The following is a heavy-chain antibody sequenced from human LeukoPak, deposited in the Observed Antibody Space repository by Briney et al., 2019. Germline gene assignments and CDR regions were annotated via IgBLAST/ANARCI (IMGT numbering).Heavy chain of an antibody. V-gene: IGHV3-15*04. CDR2: IESKTDGGAR. D-gene: IGHD5-12*01. CDR1: GFTFSDAW. J-gene: IGHJ4*02. CDR3: ITLRRGY. Sequence: GGSLRLSCAASGFTFSDAWMSWVRQAPGKGLEWVGRIESKTDGGARDYAAPVKGRSTISRDDSRNMLSLQMNSLKTEDPAVSYCITLRRGYWGQGPLVTVSS.